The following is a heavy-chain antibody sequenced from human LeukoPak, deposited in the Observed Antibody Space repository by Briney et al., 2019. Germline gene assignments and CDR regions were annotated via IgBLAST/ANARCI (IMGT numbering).Heavy chain of an antibody. D-gene: IGHD2-2*01. CDR3: ARGEVVPAAMGSWFDP. J-gene: IGHJ5*02. CDR2: IIPIFGTA. Sequence: SVKVSCKASGGTFSSYAISWVRQAPGQGLEWMGGIIPIFGTANYAQKFQGRVTITADESTSTAYMELSSLRSEDTAVYYCARGEVVPAAMGSWFDPWGQGTLVTVSS. V-gene: IGHV1-69*13. CDR1: GGTFSSYA.